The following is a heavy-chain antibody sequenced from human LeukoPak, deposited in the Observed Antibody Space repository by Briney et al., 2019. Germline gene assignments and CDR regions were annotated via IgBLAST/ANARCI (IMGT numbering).Heavy chain of an antibody. V-gene: IGHV4-34*01. CDR1: GGSFSGYY. Sequence: KPSETLSLTCAVYGGSFSGYYWSWIRQPPGKGLEWIGEINHSGSTNYNPSLKSRVTISVDTSKNQFSLKLSSVTAADTAVYYCARGSTGVWFDPWGQGTLVTVSS. D-gene: IGHD4-11*01. CDR2: INHSGST. CDR3: ARGSTGVWFDP. J-gene: IGHJ5*02.